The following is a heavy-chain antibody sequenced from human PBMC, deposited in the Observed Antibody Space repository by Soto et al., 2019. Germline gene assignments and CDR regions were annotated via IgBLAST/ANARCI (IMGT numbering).Heavy chain of an antibody. CDR1: GFTFSSYW. CDR3: ARDRPYSGSSYNWFDP. V-gene: IGHV3-74*01. D-gene: IGHD6-13*01. J-gene: IGHJ5*02. CDR2: INSGGSST. Sequence: GESLKISCAASGFTFSSYWMHWVRQAPGKGLVWVSRINSGGSSTSYADSVKGRFTISRDNAKNTLYLQMNSLRAEDTAVYYCARDRPYSGSSYNWFDPWGQGTLVTVSS.